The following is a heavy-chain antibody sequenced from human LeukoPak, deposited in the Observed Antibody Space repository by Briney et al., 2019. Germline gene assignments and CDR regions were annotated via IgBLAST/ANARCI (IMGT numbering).Heavy chain of an antibody. CDR1: GGSVSSGSYY. CDR2: IYYSGST. CDR3: ARHGEHYYGSGAYYNRWFDS. V-gene: IGHV4-61*01. D-gene: IGHD3-10*01. Sequence: PSETLSLTCTVSGGSVSSGSYYWSWIRQPPGKGLEWIGYIYYSGSTNYNPSLKSRVTISVDTSKNQFSLKLSSVTAADTAVYYCARHGEHYYGSGAYYNRWFDSWGQGTLVTVSS. J-gene: IGHJ5*01.